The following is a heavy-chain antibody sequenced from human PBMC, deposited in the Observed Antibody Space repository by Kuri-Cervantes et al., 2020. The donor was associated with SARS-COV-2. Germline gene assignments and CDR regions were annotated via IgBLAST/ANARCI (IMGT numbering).Heavy chain of an antibody. CDR2: ISYDGSNK. CDR3: AKLPVRYQLLSGYYYYMDV. V-gene: IGHV3-30*18. Sequence: GGSLRLSCAASGFTFSSYGMHWVRQAPGKGLEWVAVISYDGSNKYYADSVKGRFTISRNNSKNTLYLQMNSLRAEDTAVYYCAKLPVRYQLLSGYYYYMDVWGKGTTVTVSS. CDR1: GFTFSSYG. J-gene: IGHJ6*03. D-gene: IGHD2-2*01.